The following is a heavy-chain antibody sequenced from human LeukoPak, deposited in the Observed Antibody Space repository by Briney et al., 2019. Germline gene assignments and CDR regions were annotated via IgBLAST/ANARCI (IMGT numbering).Heavy chain of an antibody. CDR2: IIPILGIA. V-gene: IGHV1-69*04. CDR1: GYTFTSYG. J-gene: IGHJ3*02. CDR3: ARDVWDFWSGYSYAFDI. D-gene: IGHD3-3*01. Sequence: GASVKVSCKASGYTFTSYGISWVRQAPGQGLEWMGRIIPILGIANYAQKFQGRVTITADKSTSTAYMELSSLRSEDTAVYYCARDVWDFWSGYSYAFDIWGQGTMVTVSS.